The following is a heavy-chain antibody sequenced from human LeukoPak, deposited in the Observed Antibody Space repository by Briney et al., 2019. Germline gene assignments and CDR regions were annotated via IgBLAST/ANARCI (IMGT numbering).Heavy chain of an antibody. V-gene: IGHV3-48*04. Sequence: GGSLRLSCAASAFTFSDYSMNWVRQAPGKGLEWISYIDTSSSTMYYADSVMGRFTISRDNAKNSLYLQMNSLRVEDTAVYYCARQSVGADGYGMDVWGQGTTVTVSS. J-gene: IGHJ6*02. CDR3: ARQSVGADGYGMDV. CDR1: AFTFSDYS. D-gene: IGHD1-26*01. CDR2: IDTSSSTM.